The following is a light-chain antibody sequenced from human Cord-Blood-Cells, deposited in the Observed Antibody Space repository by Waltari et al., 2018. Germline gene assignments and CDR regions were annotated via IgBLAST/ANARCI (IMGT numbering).Light chain of an antibody. V-gene: IGKV3-20*01. CDR1: KSVSSSY. Sequence: EIVLTQSPGTLSLSPGERATLSCRASKSVSSSYLAWYQQKPGQAPRLLIYGASSRATGIPDRFSGSGSGTDFTLTISRLEPEDFAVYYCQEYGSSRFGQGTKLEIK. CDR2: GAS. J-gene: IGKJ2*01. CDR3: QEYGSSR.